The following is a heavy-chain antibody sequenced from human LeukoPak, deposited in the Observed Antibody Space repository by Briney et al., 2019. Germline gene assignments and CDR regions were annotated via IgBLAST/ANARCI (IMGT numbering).Heavy chain of an antibody. CDR1: GGSISSGSYS. CDR2: IYYSGST. CDR3: ASTVAATPGHYYYYGMDV. Sequence: PSETLSLTCTVSGGSISSGSYSWGWIRQPPGKGLEWIGSIYYSGSTYYNPSLKSRVTISVDTSKNQFSLKLSSVTAADTAVYYCASTVAATPGHYYYYGMDVWGQGTTVTVSS. D-gene: IGHD2-15*01. J-gene: IGHJ6*02. V-gene: IGHV4-39*01.